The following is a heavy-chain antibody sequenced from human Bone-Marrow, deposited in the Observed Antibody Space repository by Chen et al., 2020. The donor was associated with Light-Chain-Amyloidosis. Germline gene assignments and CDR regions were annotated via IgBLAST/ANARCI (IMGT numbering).Heavy chain of an antibody. Sequence: EVQLEQSGPEVKKPGESLKISCKGSGYPFPNYWIGWVRQMPGKGREWMGVIYPDDSDARYSPFFAGQVTVSADKSITPAYLQWRSRKASDTAMYYCARRRDGYNFDYWGQGTLVTVSS. V-gene: IGHV5-51*01. J-gene: IGHJ4*02. D-gene: IGHD5-12*01. CDR2: IYPDDSDA. CDR1: GYPFPNYW. CDR3: ARRRDGYNFDY.